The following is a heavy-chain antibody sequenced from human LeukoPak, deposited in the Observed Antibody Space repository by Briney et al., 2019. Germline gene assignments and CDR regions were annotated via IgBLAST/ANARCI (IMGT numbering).Heavy chain of an antibody. V-gene: IGHV3-7*01. CDR3: ARLLWSYDSSGHEYFQH. D-gene: IGHD3-22*01. CDR2: IKQDGSEK. CDR1: GFTFSSYW. Sequence: GGSLRLSCAASGFTFSSYWMSWVPQAPGKGLEWVANIKQDGSEKYYVDSVKGRFTISRDNAKNSLYLQMNSLRAEDTAVYYCARLLWSYDSSGHEYFQHWGQGTLVTVSS. J-gene: IGHJ1*01.